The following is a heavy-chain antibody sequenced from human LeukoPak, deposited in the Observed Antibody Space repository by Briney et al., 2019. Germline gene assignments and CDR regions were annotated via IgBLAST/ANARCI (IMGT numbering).Heavy chain of an antibody. CDR1: GYTFTIYG. CDR2: ISAYNGNT. D-gene: IGHD5-24*01. V-gene: IGHV1-18*01. J-gene: IGHJ4*02. CDR3: ARDRESRGYRDY. Sequence: AAVTVSFTASGYTFTIYGISWVRQAPGQGLEWMGWISAYNGNTNYAQKLQGRVTMTTDTSTSTAYMELRSLRSDDTAVYYCARDRESRGYRDYGGQGTLVTVSS.